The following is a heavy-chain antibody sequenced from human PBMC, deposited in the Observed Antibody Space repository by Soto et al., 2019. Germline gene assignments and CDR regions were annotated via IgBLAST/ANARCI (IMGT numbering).Heavy chain of an antibody. Sequence: SETLSLTCAVSGYSISSGYYWGWIRQPPGKGLEWIGSIYHSGSTYYNPSLKSRVTISVDTSKNQFSLKLSSVTAADTAVYYCSRDRPGLDTAMVDFDYWGQGTLVAVSS. D-gene: IGHD5-18*01. CDR1: GYSISSGYY. CDR2: IYHSGST. V-gene: IGHV4-38-2*01. J-gene: IGHJ4*02. CDR3: SRDRPGLDTAMVDFDY.